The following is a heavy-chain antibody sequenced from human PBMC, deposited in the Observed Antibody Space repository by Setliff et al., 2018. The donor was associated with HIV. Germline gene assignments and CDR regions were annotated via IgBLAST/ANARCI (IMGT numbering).Heavy chain of an antibody. CDR2: IFHAGST. CDR3: ARSLAYCSGGGCSSGNYYYMDV. D-gene: IGHD2-15*01. CDR1: GGSIGGSSYY. V-gene: IGHV4-39*01. J-gene: IGHJ6*03. Sequence: KASETLSLTCTVSGGSIGGSSYYWGWIRQSPEKGLEWIGSIFHAGSTYYNPSLKSRVTLSVDTSENQYSLKLTSLIAADTAVYYCARSLAYCSGGGCSSGNYYYMDVWGKGTTVTVSS.